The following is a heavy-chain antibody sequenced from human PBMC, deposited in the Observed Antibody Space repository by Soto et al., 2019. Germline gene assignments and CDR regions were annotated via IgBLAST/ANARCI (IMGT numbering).Heavy chain of an antibody. J-gene: IGHJ4*02. CDR1: GGSFSGYY. CDR3: ERGEWGHFDY. D-gene: IGHD1-26*01. V-gene: IGHV4-34*01. CDR2: INHSGST. Sequence: QVQLQQWGAGLLKHSETLSLTCAVYGGSFSGYYWSWIRQPPGKGLEWIGEINHSGSTNYNPSLKSRVTISVDKSKNQFSLKLSSVTAADTSVYYCERGEWGHFDYWGQGTLVTVSS.